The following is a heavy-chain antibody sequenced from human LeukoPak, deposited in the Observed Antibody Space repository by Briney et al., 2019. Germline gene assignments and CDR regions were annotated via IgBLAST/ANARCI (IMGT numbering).Heavy chain of an antibody. D-gene: IGHD2-8*01. CDR3: ARGTDGIWSFDS. CDR1: GFTFRSYW. J-gene: IGHJ4*02. Sequence: WGSLRLSCVASGFTFRSYWMHWVRQAPGKGLLWVSRINSDGSSTNYADSVKGRFTISRDNAKNTVYLQMNSLRVEDTAVYYCARGTDGIWSFDSWGQGTLVTVSS. V-gene: IGHV3-74*01. CDR2: INSDGSST.